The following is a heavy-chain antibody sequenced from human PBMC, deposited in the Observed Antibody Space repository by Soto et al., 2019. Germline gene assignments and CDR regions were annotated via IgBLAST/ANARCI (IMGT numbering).Heavy chain of an antibody. D-gene: IGHD2-15*01. J-gene: IGHJ6*02. CDR2: ISGSGGST. CDR1: GFTFSSYA. CDR3: AKGVYGGNPYYYYGMDV. V-gene: IGHV3-23*01. Sequence: EVQLLESGGGLVQPGGSLRLSCAASGFTFSSYAMSWVRQAPGKGLEWDSAISGSGGSTYYADSVKGRFTISRDNSKHTRDLQMNSRRDEDTAVYYCAKGVYGGNPYYYYGMDVWGQGTTVTVSS.